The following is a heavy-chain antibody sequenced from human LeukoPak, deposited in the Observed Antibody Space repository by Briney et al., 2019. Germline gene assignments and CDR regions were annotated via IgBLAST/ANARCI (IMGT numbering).Heavy chain of an antibody. Sequence: ASVKVSCKASGYTFSDYYIHWVRQAPGQGLEWMGWISPKSGGTNYAQKFQGRVTMTRDTSISTAYMELSRLRSDDTAVYYCARDRERNYGSGCYPDDYWGQGTLVTVSS. V-gene: IGHV1-2*02. J-gene: IGHJ4*02. CDR1: GYTFSDYY. CDR3: ARDRERNYGSGCYPDDY. CDR2: ISPKSGGT. D-gene: IGHD3-10*01.